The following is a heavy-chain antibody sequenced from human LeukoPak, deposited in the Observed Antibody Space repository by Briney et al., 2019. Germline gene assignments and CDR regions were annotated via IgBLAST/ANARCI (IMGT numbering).Heavy chain of an antibody. J-gene: IGHJ4*02. Sequence: QPGGSLRLSCTASGFTFSHYAMIWVRQTPGKGLEWVSAINDGDDGPYYAASVKGRFTISRDNSKNTLFLQMNNLRAEDTALYYCTRSLNYFTSGTSRRDFDSWGQGTLVTVSS. CDR2: INDGDDGP. CDR3: TRSLNYFTSGTSRRDFDS. V-gene: IGHV3-23*01. D-gene: IGHD3-10*01. CDR1: GFTFSHYA.